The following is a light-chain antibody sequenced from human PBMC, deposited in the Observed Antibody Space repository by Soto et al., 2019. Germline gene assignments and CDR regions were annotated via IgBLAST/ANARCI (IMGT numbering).Light chain of an antibody. V-gene: IGKV1-39*02. Sequence: DIQMTQSPSSLSASVGDRVTITCRASQSISSYLNWYQQKPGKAPKLLIYAASSLQSGVPSRFSGSGSGTDFTLTITSLQSEDSAVYYCQEYNYWHPITFGGGTKVEIK. CDR2: AAS. CDR3: QEYNYWHPIT. CDR1: QSISSY. J-gene: IGKJ4*01.